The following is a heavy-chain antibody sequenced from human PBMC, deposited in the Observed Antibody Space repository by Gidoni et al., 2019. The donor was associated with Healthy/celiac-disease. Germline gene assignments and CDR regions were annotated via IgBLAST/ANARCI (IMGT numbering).Heavy chain of an antibody. D-gene: IGHD6-13*01. CDR3: ARSPIAAAQDY. V-gene: IGHV1-46*01. J-gene: IGHJ4*02. CDR1: VHTFTSYY. CDR2: INPSGGST. Sequence: QVKLVQSGARVNKPGAPVKVSCKASVHTFTSYYMHWMRQATGQGLEWMGIINPSGGSTSYAQKFQGRVTMNRDTSTSTVYMELSSLRSEDTAVYYCARSPIAAAQDYWGQGTLVTVSS.